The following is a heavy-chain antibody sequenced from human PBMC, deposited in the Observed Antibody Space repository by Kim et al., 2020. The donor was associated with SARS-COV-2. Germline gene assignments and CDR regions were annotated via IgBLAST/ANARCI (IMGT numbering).Heavy chain of an antibody. D-gene: IGHD1-1*01. CDR2: GGKK. Sequence: GGKKHYLASVKARFTNSSDNAKNSVYLQMNSLRAEDTATYYCVRGTQLFGHWGQGALVTVSS. J-gene: IGHJ4*02. CDR3: VRGTQLFGH. V-gene: IGHV3-7*01.